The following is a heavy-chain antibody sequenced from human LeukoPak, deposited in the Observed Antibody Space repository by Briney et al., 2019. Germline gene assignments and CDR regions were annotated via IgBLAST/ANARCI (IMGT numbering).Heavy chain of an antibody. CDR3: ARENSGSYREFDY. J-gene: IGHJ4*02. D-gene: IGHD1-26*01. CDR2: IYTSGST. CDR1: VGSISSYY. V-gene: IGHV4-4*07. Sequence: PSETLSLTCTVSVGSISSYYWSWIRQPAGKGLEWIGRIYTSGSTNYNPSLKSRVTMSVDTSKNQFSMKLSSVTAADTAVFYCARENSGSYREFDYWGQGTLVTVSS.